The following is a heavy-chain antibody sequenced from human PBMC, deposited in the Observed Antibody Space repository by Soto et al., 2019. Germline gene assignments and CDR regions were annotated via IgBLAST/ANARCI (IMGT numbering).Heavy chain of an antibody. J-gene: IGHJ6*02. D-gene: IGHD6-19*01. Sequence: GGSLRLSCAASGFTFSSYGMHWVRQAPGKGLEWVAVIWYDGSNKYYADSVKGRFTISRDNSKNTLYLQMNSLRAEDTAVYYCARDIYSSGWYSRSYYYYGMDVWGQGTTVTVSS. CDR3: ARDIYSSGWYSRSYYYYGMDV. CDR2: IWYDGSNK. CDR1: GFTFSSYG. V-gene: IGHV3-33*01.